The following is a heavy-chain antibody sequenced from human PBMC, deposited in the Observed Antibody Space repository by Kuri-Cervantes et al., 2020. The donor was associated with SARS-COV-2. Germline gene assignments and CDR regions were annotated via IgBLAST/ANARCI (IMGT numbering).Heavy chain of an antibody. Sequence: GGSLRLSCAASGFTFSSYDMHWVRQATGKGLEWVSAIGTAGGTYYPGSVKGRFTISRENAKNSLYLQMSSLRAGDTAVYYCARDYDYIWGSYRYSDYWGQGTLVTVSS. V-gene: IGHV3-13*01. CDR1: GFTFSSYD. D-gene: IGHD3-16*02. J-gene: IGHJ4*02. CDR3: ARDYDYIWGSYRYSDY. CDR2: IGTAGGT.